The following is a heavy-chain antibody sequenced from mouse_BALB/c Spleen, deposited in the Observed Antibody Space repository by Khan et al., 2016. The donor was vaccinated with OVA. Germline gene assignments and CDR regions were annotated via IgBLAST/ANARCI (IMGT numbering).Heavy chain of an antibody. CDR2: INPSTDYT. CDR1: GYTFTSYW. V-gene: IGHV1-7*01. D-gene: IGHD1-1*01. Sequence: QVQLKQSGAELAKPGASVKMSCKASGYTFTSYWMHWVKQRPGQGLEWIGYINPSTDYTEYNQKFKDKATLTVDKSSSTAYMQLTSLTSEDSAVYYCVNHGSGSGWFTYWGQGTLVTVSA. J-gene: IGHJ3*01. CDR3: VNHGSGSGWFTY.